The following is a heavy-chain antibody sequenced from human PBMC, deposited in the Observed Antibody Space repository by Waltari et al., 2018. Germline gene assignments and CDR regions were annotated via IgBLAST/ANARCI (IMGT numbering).Heavy chain of an antibody. D-gene: IGHD2-21*01. Sequence: EVQLVQSGADVKKPGATVKISCKASGYTFPDYYIHWVQQAPGKGLEWMGRVDPEDGETIYAEKFQGRVTITADTSTDTAYMELSSLRSEDTAVYYCATVKGIVVVIGQDIWGQGTMVTVSS. CDR3: ATVKGIVVVIGQDI. J-gene: IGHJ3*02. V-gene: IGHV1-69-2*01. CDR2: VDPEDGET. CDR1: GYTFPDYY.